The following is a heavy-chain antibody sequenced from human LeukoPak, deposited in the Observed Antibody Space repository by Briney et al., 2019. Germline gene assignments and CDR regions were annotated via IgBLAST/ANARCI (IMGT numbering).Heavy chain of an antibody. CDR1: GGSISSYY. Sequence: SETLSLTCTVSGGSISSYYWSWIRQPPGKGLEWIGYIYYSGSTNYNPSLKSRVTISVDTSKNQSSLKLSSVTAADTAVYYCARANYYDSSGYWRDAFDIWGQGTMVTVSS. CDR3: ARANYYDSSGYWRDAFDI. V-gene: IGHV4-59*01. J-gene: IGHJ3*02. D-gene: IGHD3-22*01. CDR2: IYYSGST.